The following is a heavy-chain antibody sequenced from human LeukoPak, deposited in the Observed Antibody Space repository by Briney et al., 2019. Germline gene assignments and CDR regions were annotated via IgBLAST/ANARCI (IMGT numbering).Heavy chain of an antibody. CDR3: ARASSLWGSYRHDYYSFMDV. CDR1: SGSISTSNFY. D-gene: IGHD3-16*02. Sequence: SETLSLTCTVSSGSISTSNFYWGWIRQPPGKGLEWIGTIYYGGTPYYNSSPRSRVTISVNPSHNQSSLKLSSVTAADTAVYYCARASSLWGSYRHDYYSFMDVWGKGTTVTVSS. V-gene: IGHV4-39*07. CDR2: IYYGGTP. J-gene: IGHJ6*03.